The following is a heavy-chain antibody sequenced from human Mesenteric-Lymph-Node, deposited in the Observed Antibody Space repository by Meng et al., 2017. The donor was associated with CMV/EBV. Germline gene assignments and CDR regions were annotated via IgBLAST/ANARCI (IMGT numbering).Heavy chain of an antibody. D-gene: IGHD2-2*01. CDR3: ARVPYQLLPTYYDYGMDV. CDR1: RFTFDDYG. J-gene: IGHJ6*02. V-gene: IGHV3-20*04. Sequence: GESLKISCAASRFTFDDYGMSWVRQAPGKGLEWVSAINWNGDTTGYADSVKGRFTISRDNAKNSLYLQMNSLRDEDTALYYCARVPYQLLPTYYDYGMDVWGQGTTVTVSS. CDR2: INWNGDTT.